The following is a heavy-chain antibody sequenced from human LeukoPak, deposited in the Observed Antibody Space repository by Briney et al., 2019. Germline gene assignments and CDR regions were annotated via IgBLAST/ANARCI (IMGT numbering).Heavy chain of an antibody. J-gene: IGHJ6*03. V-gene: IGHV1-18*01. Sequence: ASVKVSCKASGYTFTSYGITWVRQAPGQGLEWMGWISAYNGNTNYAQKLQGSVTMTTDTSTSTAYMELRSLRSDDTAVYYCARGNVVEYYDFWSGPLEGYYMDVWGKGTTVTVSS. CDR1: GYTFTSYG. D-gene: IGHD3-3*01. CDR3: ARGNVVEYYDFWSGPLEGYYMDV. CDR2: ISAYNGNT.